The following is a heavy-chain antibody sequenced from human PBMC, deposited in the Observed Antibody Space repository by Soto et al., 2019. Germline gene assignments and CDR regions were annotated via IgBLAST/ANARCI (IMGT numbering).Heavy chain of an antibody. CDR3: ARGQGRDY. CDR1: GGSFSGYY. CDR2: INHSGST. Sequence: QVQLQQWGAGLLKPSETLSLTCAVYGGSFSGYYWSWIRQPPGKGLEWIGEINHSGSTNYNPSLKSRVTISVDTSKNQFSLKLSSVTAADTAVYYCARGQGRDYWGQGTLVTVSS. J-gene: IGHJ4*02. V-gene: IGHV4-34*01.